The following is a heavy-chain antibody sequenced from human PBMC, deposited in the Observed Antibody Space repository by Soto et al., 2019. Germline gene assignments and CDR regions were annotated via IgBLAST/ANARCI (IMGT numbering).Heavy chain of an antibody. CDR1: GFTFSSYS. Sequence: GGSLRLSCAASGFTFSSYSMNWVRQAPGKGLEWVSYISSSSSTIYYADSVKGRFTISRDNAKNSLYLQMNSLRDEDTAVYYCASFLERPYYYYGMDVWGQGTTVTVS. CDR3: ASFLERPYYYYGMDV. V-gene: IGHV3-48*02. D-gene: IGHD1-1*01. J-gene: IGHJ6*02. CDR2: ISSSSSTI.